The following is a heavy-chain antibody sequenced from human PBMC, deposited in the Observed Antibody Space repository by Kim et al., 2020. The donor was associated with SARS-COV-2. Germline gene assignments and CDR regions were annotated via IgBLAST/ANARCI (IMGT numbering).Heavy chain of an antibody. CDR2: IKSKIDGGTT. CDR1: GLTFSNAW. CDR3: NTVYTVINPGFDY. D-gene: IGHD4-17*01. V-gene: IGHV3-15*01. Sequence: GGSLRLSCAASGLTFSNAWMTWVRQAPGKGLEWVGRIKSKIDGGTTDYAASVKGRFSISRDDARNTLYLEMSSLKTDDTAIYYCNTVYTVINPGFDYWGRGTLVTVSS. J-gene: IGHJ4*02.